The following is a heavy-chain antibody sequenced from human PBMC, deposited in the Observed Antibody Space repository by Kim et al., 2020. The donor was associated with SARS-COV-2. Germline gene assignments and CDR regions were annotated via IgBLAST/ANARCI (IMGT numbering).Heavy chain of an antibody. V-gene: IGHV7-4-1*02. CDR1: GYTFTSYA. D-gene: IGHD6-19*01. J-gene: IGHJ4*02. CDR2: INTNTGNP. Sequence: ASVKVSCKASGYTFTSYAMNWVRQAPGQGLEWMGWINTNTGNPTYAQGFTGRFVFSLDTSVSTAYLQISSLKAEDTAVYYCASQAAVAGPKFFDYWGQGTLVTVSS. CDR3: ASQAAVAGPKFFDY.